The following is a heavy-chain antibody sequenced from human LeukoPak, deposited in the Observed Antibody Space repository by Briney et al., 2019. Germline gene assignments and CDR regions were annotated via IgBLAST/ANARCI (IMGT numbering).Heavy chain of an antibody. Sequence: SETLSLTCTVSGGSISIYYWSWIRQPPGKGLEWIGYIYYSGSTNYNPSLKSRVTISVDTSKNQFSLNLSSVTAADTAVSYCARTLSEYSSSSLGYWGQGTLVTVSS. J-gene: IGHJ4*02. CDR3: ARTLSEYSSSSLGY. CDR2: IYYSGST. V-gene: IGHV4-59*01. CDR1: GGSISIYY. D-gene: IGHD6-6*01.